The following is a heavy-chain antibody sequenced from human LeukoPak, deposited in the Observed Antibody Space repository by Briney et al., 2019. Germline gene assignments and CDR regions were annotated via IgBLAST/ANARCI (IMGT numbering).Heavy chain of an antibody. J-gene: IGHJ4*02. CDR1: GFTFSRYW. CDR3: ARVRGARTPFDY. D-gene: IGHD3-10*01. V-gene: IGHV3-74*01. CDR2: INSDGSST. Sequence: SGGSLRLSCAASGFTFSRYWMHWVRQAPGKGLVWVSRINSDGSSTSYADSVKGRFTISRDNAKNTLYLQMNSLRAEDTAVYYCARVRGARTPFDYWGQGTLVTVSS.